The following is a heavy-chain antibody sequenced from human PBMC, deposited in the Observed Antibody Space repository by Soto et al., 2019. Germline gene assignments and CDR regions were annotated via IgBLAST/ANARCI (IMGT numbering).Heavy chain of an antibody. CDR1: GGSIISGGYS. CDR2: IYHSGST. CDR3: VANYYDILQL. Sequence: SETLSLTCAVSGGSIISGGYSWSWIRQPPGKGLEWIGYIYHSGSTYYNPSLKSRVTISVDRSKNQFSLKLSSVTAADTAVYYCVANYYDILQLWGQGTLVTVSS. V-gene: IGHV4-30-2*01. D-gene: IGHD3-22*01. J-gene: IGHJ1*01.